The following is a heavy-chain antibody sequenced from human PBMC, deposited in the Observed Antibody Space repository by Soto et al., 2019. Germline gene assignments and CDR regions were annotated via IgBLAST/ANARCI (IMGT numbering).Heavy chain of an antibody. CDR1: GGSFSPYA. Sequence: QEQLVQAGAEVKKAGSSVKVVCKTSGGSFSPYAITWVRQAPGQGLEWMGGILPLFGTTNYAQKFQGRLTFTADGPAGTAYLELNGLTSDDSAVNSFAREAGNYAHPGVDPWGQGPLVTVS. CDR2: ILPLFGTT. CDR3: AREAGNYAHPGVDP. J-gene: IGHJ5*02. V-gene: IGHV1-69*01. D-gene: IGHD1-7*01.